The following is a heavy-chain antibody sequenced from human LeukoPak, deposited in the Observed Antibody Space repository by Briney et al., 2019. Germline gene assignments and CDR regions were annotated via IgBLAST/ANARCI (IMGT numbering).Heavy chain of an antibody. CDR2: INPNSGGT. Sequence: GASVKVSCKASGYTFTGYYIHWVRQAPGQGLEWMGWINPNSGGTNYAHKFQGRVTMTRDTSITTAYMEVSGLRSDDTAVYYCARDPSYTARQLLSNWFDPWGQGTLVTVSS. CDR1: GYTFTGYY. D-gene: IGHD2-2*01. V-gene: IGHV1-2*02. CDR3: ARDPSYTARQLLSNWFDP. J-gene: IGHJ5*02.